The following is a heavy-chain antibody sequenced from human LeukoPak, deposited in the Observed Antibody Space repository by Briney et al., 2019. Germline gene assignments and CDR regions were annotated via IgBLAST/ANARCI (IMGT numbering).Heavy chain of an antibody. CDR1: GGTFSSYT. Sequence: SSVKVSCKASGGTFSSYTISWVRLAPGQGLEWMGRIIPILGIANYAQKFQGRVTITADKSTSTAYMELSSLRSEDTAVYYCARVMYCSGGSCYSGGFGWFDPWGQGTLVTVSS. CDR3: ARVMYCSGGSCYSGGFGWFDP. J-gene: IGHJ5*02. CDR2: IIPILGIA. D-gene: IGHD2-15*01. V-gene: IGHV1-69*02.